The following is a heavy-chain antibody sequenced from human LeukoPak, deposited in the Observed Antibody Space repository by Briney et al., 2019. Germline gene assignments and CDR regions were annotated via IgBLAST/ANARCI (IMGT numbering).Heavy chain of an antibody. J-gene: IGHJ5*02. D-gene: IGHD2-15*01. Sequence: SETLSLTCTVSGGSIRGYYWSWIRQPPGKGLEWIGNTYYNGNTNYNPSLKSRVTISIDTSKNQFSVRLTSVTAADTAVYYCARACSGGSCYSPWFDPWGQGTLVTVSS. V-gene: IGHV4-59*01. CDR2: TYYNGNT. CDR3: ARACSGGSCYSPWFDP. CDR1: GGSIRGYY.